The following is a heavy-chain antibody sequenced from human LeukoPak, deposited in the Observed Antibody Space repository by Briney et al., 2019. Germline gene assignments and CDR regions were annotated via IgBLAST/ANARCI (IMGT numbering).Heavy chain of an antibody. J-gene: IGHJ5*02. D-gene: IGHD5-18*01. CDR1: GGSISTYY. Sequence: SETLSRTCSVAGGSISTYYWNWIRQTPGKGLEWIGHISYGNTDYNPSLKSRVTISVDTSKNQFSLKLTSVTAADTAVYYCARDKAHSYGRFFDPWGQGALVIVSA. V-gene: IGHV4-59*01. CDR3: ARDKAHSYGRFFDP. CDR2: ISYGNT.